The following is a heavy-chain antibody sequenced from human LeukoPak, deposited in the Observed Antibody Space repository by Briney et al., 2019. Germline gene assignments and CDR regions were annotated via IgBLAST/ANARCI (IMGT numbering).Heavy chain of an antibody. J-gene: IGHJ3*02. Sequence: SETLSRTCTVSGGSISSYYWSWIRQPPGKGLEWIGYIYYSGSTNYNPSLKSRVTISVDTSKNQFSLKLSSVTAADTAVYYCARLWKKANFDIWGQGTMVTVSS. D-gene: IGHD1-1*01. CDR3: ARLWKKANFDI. CDR1: GGSISSYY. V-gene: IGHV4-59*08. CDR2: IYYSGST.